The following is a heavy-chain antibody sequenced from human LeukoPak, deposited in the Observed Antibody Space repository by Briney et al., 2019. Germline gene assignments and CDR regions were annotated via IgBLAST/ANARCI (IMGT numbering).Heavy chain of an antibody. CDR1: GGSISSYY. V-gene: IGHV4-4*07. J-gene: IGHJ4*02. CDR2: IYTSGST. Sequence: SETLSLTCTASGGSISSYYWSWIRQPAGKGLEWIGRIYTSGSTNYNPSLKSRVTMSVDTSKNQFSLKLSSVTAADTAVYYCARGRVWFGDFDYWGQGTLVTVSS. D-gene: IGHD3-10*01. CDR3: ARGRVWFGDFDY.